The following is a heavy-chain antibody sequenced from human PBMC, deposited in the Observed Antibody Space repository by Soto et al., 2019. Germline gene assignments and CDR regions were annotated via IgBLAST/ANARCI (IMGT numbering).Heavy chain of an antibody. J-gene: IGHJ4*02. D-gene: IGHD1-26*01. V-gene: IGHV1-69*06. CDR3: ARGPTSWEIAS. CDR1: GGTVRKYA. CDR2: IIPVLGPA. Sequence: QVLLVQSGAEVKKPGSSVKVSCKASGGTVRKYAISWVRQAPGQGLEWMGGIIPVLGPANYAQRLQGRVTITADRSTNTAYMELNSLRSEDTAVYYCARGPTSWEIASWGQGTLVTVSS.